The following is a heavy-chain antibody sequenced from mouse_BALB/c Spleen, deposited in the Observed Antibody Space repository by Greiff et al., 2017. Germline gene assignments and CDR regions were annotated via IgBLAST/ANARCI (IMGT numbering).Heavy chain of an antibody. CDR1: GYTFTSYD. V-gene: IGHV1S56*01. CDR2: IYPGDGST. CDR3: ARGRRFYAMDY. Sequence: VKLQESGAELARPGALVKISCKASGYTFTSYDINWVKQRPGQGLEWIGWIYPGDGSTKYNEKFKGKATLTADKSSSTAYMQLSSLTSENSAVYFCARGRRFYAMDYWGQGTSVTVSS. J-gene: IGHJ4*01.